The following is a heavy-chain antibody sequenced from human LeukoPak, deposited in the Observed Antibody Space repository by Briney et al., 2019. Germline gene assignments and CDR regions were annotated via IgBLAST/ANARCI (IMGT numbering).Heavy chain of an antibody. V-gene: IGHV1-69*05. J-gene: IGHJ4*02. CDR1: GYTFTSYY. D-gene: IGHD4-17*01. CDR3: ARGGRRLNGDYLDY. Sequence: ASVKVSCKASGYTFTSYYMHWVRQAPGQGLEWMGRIIPIFGTANYAQKFQGRVTITTDESTSTAYMELSSLRSEDTAVYYCARGGRRLNGDYLDYWGQGTLVTVSS. CDR2: IIPIFGTA.